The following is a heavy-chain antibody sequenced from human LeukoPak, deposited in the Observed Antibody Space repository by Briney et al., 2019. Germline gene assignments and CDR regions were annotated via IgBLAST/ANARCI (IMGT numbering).Heavy chain of an antibody. CDR2: IYHSGST. D-gene: IGHD2-2*01. V-gene: IGHV4-4*02. CDR1: GGSISSSNW. J-gene: IGHJ4*02. CDR3: ARGEYQLRRTRAQFGY. Sequence: SETLSLTCAVSGGSISSSNWWSWVRQPPGKGLEWIGEIYHSGSTNYSPSLKSRVTISVDKSKNQFSLKLSSVTAADTAVYYCARGEYQLRRTRAQFGYWGQGTLVTVSS.